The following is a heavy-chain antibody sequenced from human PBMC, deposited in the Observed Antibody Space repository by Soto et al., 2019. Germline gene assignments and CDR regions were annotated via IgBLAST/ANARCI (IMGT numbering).Heavy chain of an antibody. D-gene: IGHD6-13*01. J-gene: IGHJ6*03. V-gene: IGHV4-39*01. CDR2: IYYSGST. CDR3: ARRPGSTWTYYYYMDV. Sequence: SETLSLTCTVSGGSISSSSYFWGWIRQPPGKGLEWIGSIYYSGSTYYNPSLKSRVTISVDTSNNQFSLKLSSVTAADTAVYYCARRPGSTWTYYYYMDVWGKGTTVTVSS. CDR1: GGSISSSSYF.